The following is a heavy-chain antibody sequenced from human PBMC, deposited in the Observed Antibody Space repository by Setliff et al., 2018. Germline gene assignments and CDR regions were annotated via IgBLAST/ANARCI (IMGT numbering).Heavy chain of an antibody. V-gene: IGHV4-38-2*01. D-gene: IGHD3-3*01. CDR1: GISISSGHY. CDR3: ASPRRDDLDSPFDAFDI. J-gene: IGHJ3*02. Sequence: SDTLSLTCGVSGISISSGHYWGWIRQPPGKGLEWIATIYHKGRTYYNPSLDSRVTISLDTSKNHFSLRLSSVTAADTAVYYCASPRRDDLDSPFDAFDIWGQGTKVTVSS. CDR2: IYHKGRT.